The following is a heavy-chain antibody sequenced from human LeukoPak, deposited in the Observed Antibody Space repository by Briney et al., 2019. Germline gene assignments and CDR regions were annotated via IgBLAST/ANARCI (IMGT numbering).Heavy chain of an antibody. D-gene: IGHD5/OR15-5a*01. CDR2: ISTGRSVM. Sequence: GRSLRLSCAASGFTFSDYGMSWVREAAGKGREWISHISTGRSVMNYADSVKGRFTISRDNGKNSVYLQMNSLRDEDTAVYYCAGGVYGYNAFDYWGQGTLVSVSS. J-gene: IGHJ4*02. V-gene: IGHV3-48*02. CDR1: GFTFSDYG. CDR3: AGGVYGYNAFDY.